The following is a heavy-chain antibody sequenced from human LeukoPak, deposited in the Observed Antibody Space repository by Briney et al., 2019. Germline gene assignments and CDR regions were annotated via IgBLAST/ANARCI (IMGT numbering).Heavy chain of an antibody. D-gene: IGHD2-2*01. CDR3: ARGARLGYCSSTSCYAYYFDY. Sequence: GRSLRLSCAASGFTFSSYAMHWVRQAPGKGLEWVAVISYDGSKYYADSVKGRFTISRDNSKNTLYLQMNSLRAEDTAVYYCARGARLGYCSSTSCYAYYFDYWGQGTLVTVSS. CDR1: GFTFSSYA. V-gene: IGHV3-30*04. CDR2: ISYDGSK. J-gene: IGHJ4*02.